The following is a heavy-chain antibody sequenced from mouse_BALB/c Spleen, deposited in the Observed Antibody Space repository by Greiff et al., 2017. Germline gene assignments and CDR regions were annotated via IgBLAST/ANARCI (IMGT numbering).Heavy chain of an antibody. CDR2: IYPGNSDT. CDR3: TRRDYDTYGDFDY. CDR1: GYTFTSYW. J-gene: IGHJ2*01. D-gene: IGHD2-1*01. V-gene: IGHV1-5*01. Sequence: EVQLVESGTVLARPGASVKMSCQASGYTFTSYWMHWVKQRPGQGLEWIGAIYPGNSDTSYNQKFKGKAKLTAVTSTSTAYMELSSLTNEDSAVYKCTRRDYDTYGDFDYWGQGTTLTVSS.